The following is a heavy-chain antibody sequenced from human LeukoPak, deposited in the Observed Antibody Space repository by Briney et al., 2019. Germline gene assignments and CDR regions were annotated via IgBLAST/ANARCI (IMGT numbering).Heavy chain of an antibody. CDR1: GFIVSSNY. CDR2: IYSGGST. Sequence: PGGSLRLSCAASGFIVSSNYMNWVRQAPGKGLEWVSVIYSGGSTYYADSEKGRFTISRDNSKNTVDLQMNDLRAEDTAVYYCARSWDARLNFDYWGQGTLVTVSS. J-gene: IGHJ4*02. CDR3: ARSWDARLNFDY. V-gene: IGHV3-66*02. D-gene: IGHD1-26*01.